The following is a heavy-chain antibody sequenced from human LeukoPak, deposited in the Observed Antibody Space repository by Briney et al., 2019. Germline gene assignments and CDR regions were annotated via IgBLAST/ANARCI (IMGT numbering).Heavy chain of an antibody. CDR1: GFTFSNYA. CDR2: ISPSNISS. V-gene: IGHV3-23*01. D-gene: IGHD6-13*01. Sequence: PGGSLRLSCAASGFTFSNYAISWVRQAPGKGLEWVSSISPSNISSYYADSVRGRFTISRDNSKNTLYLQMSSLRVEDTAIYYCASHWAQQVVSDYWGQGTLVTVSS. J-gene: IGHJ4*02. CDR3: ASHWAQQVVSDY.